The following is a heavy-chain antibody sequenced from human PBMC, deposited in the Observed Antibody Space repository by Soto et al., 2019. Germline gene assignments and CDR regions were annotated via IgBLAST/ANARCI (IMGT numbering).Heavy chain of an antibody. V-gene: IGHV5-51*01. J-gene: IGHJ6*02. CDR2: IYPGDSDT. Sequence: GESPKSSCKGSGYSFTSYWIGWVRQMPGKGLEWMGIIYPGDSDTRYSPSFQGQVTISADKSISTAYLQWSSLKASDTAMYYCARHPAVPSHRMDVWGQGTTVTVSS. CDR1: GYSFTSYW. D-gene: IGHD2-2*01. CDR3: ARHPAVPSHRMDV.